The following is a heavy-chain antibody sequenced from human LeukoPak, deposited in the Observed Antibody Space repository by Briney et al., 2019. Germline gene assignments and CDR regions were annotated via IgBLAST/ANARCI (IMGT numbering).Heavy chain of an antibody. CDR3: ARGIGGWVGY. D-gene: IGHD6-19*01. CDR2: INHSGST. V-gene: IGHV4-34*01. CDR1: GGSFSGYY. J-gene: IGHJ4*02. Sequence: TTSETLSLTCAVYGGSFSGYYWSWIRQPPGKGLEWIGEINHSGSTNYNPSLKSRVTISVDTSKNRFSLKLSSVTAADTAVYYCARGIGGWVGYWGQGTLVTVSS.